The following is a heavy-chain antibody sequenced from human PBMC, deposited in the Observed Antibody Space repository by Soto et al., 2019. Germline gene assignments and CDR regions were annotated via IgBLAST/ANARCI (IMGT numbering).Heavy chain of an antibody. Sequence: TLSLTCTVSGGSISSGDYYWSWIRQPPGKGLEYIGYIYYSGSTYYSPSLKSRVTISIDMSRNQFSLKLSSVTAADTAVYYCARDGPVTYYYDPGLSMGTDGMDVWGQGTTVTVSS. CDR2: IYYSGST. CDR3: ARDGPVTYYYDPGLSMGTDGMDV. D-gene: IGHD3-22*01. CDR1: GGSISSGDYY. V-gene: IGHV4-30-4*01. J-gene: IGHJ6*02.